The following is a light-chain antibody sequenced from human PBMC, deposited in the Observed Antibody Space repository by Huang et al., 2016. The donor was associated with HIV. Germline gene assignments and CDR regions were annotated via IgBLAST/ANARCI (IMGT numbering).Light chain of an antibody. CDR3: QQYNNWPPWT. Sequence: EIVMTQSPATLSVSPGERATLSCRASQSFSSNLAWYQQKPGQAPRILVYGASTRATGIPARCSGSGSGTEFTLTISSLQSEDFAVYYCQQYNNWPPWTFGQGTKVEIK. CDR2: GAS. CDR1: QSFSSN. V-gene: IGKV3-15*01. J-gene: IGKJ1*01.